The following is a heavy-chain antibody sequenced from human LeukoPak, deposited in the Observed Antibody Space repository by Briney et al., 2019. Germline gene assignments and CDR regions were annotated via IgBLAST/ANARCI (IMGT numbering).Heavy chain of an antibody. V-gene: IGHV1-69*02. Sequence: GASVKVSCKTSGGTFSSHPISWVRQAPGQGLEWMGRILPILRVPNYAQNFQGRITITADKSTSTAYMELSSLRSEDTAVYYCARSSQYCNDTNCFEDVWGQGTTVTVSS. CDR1: GGTFSSHP. CDR3: ARSSQYCNDTNCFEDV. D-gene: IGHD2-2*01. CDR2: ILPILRVP. J-gene: IGHJ6*02.